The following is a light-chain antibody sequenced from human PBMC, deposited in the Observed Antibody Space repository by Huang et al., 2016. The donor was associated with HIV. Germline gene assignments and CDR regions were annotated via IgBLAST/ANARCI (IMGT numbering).Light chain of an antibody. CDR1: QDISKF. CDR2: DAS. V-gene: IGKV1-33*01. CDR3: QQYNNLPFT. Sequence: DIQMNQSPSSLSASVGDRVTITCQASQDISKFLNWYQQKPGKAPKLLIFDASKLETGVPSRFSGGGSGTDFTFTISSLQPEDFATYYCQQYNNLPFTFGPGTKVDFK. J-gene: IGKJ3*01.